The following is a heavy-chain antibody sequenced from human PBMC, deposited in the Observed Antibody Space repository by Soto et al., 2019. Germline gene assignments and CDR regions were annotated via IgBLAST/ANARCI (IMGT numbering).Heavy chain of an antibody. CDR3: AKETSAYEIDY. CDR1: GFIFSGYA. Sequence: QVQLVESGGGVVQPGRSLRLSCAASGFIFSGYAMHWVRQAPGKGLEWVAGISYDGNTKYYADSVKGRFTVSRDNSKNMLYVQMNNLSAEYTAMYYCAKETSAYEIDYWGQVALVTVSS. D-gene: IGHD5-12*01. V-gene: IGHV3-30-3*01. J-gene: IGHJ4*02. CDR2: ISYDGNTK.